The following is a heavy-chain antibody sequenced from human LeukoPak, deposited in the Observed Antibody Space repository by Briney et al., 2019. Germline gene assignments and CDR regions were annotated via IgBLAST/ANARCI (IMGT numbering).Heavy chain of an antibody. J-gene: IGHJ5*02. CDR2: IYYSGST. V-gene: IGHV4-59*08. Sequence: VKPSETLSLTCTVSGGSISSYYWSWIRQPPGKGLEWIGYIYYSGSTNYNPSLKSRVTISVDTSKNQFSLKLSSVTAADTAVYYCARGFSSGWSNWFDPWGQGTLVTVSS. CDR1: GGSISSYY. D-gene: IGHD6-19*01. CDR3: ARGFSSGWSNWFDP.